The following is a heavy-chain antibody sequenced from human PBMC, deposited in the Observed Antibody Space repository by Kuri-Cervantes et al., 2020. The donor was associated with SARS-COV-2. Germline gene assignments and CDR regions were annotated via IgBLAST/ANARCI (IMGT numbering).Heavy chain of an antibody. CDR1: GGSISSGSYY. Sequence: SETLSLTCTVSGGSISSGSYYWSWIRQPAGKGLEWIGRIYTSGSTNYNPSLKSRVTISVDTSKNQFSLKLSSVTAADTAVYYCARVAAGYFDYWGRGTLVTVSS. CDR2: IYTSGST. V-gene: IGHV4-61*02. J-gene: IGHJ4*02. CDR3: ARVAAGYFDY. D-gene: IGHD6-25*01.